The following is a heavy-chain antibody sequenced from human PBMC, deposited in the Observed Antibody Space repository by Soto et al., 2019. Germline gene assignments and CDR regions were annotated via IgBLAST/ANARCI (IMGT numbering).Heavy chain of an antibody. D-gene: IGHD2-15*01. CDR3: AKARGYCSGGSCYSYA. J-gene: IGHJ5*02. Sequence: EVQLLESGGGLVQPGGSLRLSCAASGFTFSSYAMSWVRQAPGKGLEWVSAISGSGGSTYYADSVKGRFTISRDNSKNTLYLQMNSLRAEDTAVYYCAKARGYCSGGSCYSYAWGQGTLVTVSS. CDR1: GFTFSSYA. V-gene: IGHV3-23*01. CDR2: ISGSGGST.